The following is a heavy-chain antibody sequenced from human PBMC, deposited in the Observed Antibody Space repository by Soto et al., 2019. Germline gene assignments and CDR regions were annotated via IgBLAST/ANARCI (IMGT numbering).Heavy chain of an antibody. CDR2: ISYDGSNK. V-gene: IGHV3-30*18. J-gene: IGHJ4*02. Sequence: GGSLRLSCAASGFTFSSYGMHWVRQAPGKGLEWVAVISYDGSNKYYADSVKGRFTISRDNSKNTLYLQMNSLRAEDTAVYSCAKDQWKMIAAAGFWGQGTLVTVSS. CDR3: AKDQWKMIAAAGF. D-gene: IGHD6-13*01. CDR1: GFTFSSYG.